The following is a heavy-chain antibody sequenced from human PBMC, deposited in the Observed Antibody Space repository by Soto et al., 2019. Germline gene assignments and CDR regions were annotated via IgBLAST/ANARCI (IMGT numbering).Heavy chain of an antibody. CDR1: GFIFGGYG. V-gene: IGHV3-33*01. Sequence: QVQLVESGGGVVRPGRSLGLTCEGSGFIFGGYGIPWVRQAPGKGLEWVGVIWNDGSRQYYSDSVKGRLTVARDNSSNTEYLAMSRHGADDTGVYCCARDVWDTKEITRFDSWGQGTPVTVSS. D-gene: IGHD3-16*01. CDR3: ARDVWDTKEITRFDS. J-gene: IGHJ5*01. CDR2: IWNDGSRQ.